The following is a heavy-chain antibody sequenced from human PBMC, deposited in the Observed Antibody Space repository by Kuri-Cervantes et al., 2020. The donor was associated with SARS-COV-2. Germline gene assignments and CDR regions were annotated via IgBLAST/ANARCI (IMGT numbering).Heavy chain of an antibody. J-gene: IGHJ6*02. CDR1: GYTFTSNG. Sequence: ASVQVSCKASGYTFTSNGISWVRQAPGQGLEWMGWISAYNGNTNYAQKPQGRDTMTTVTSTSTAYMELRSLKSDDTAVYYCANSPPEYSSSWYSNYDYGMDVWGQGTAVTVSS. CDR3: ANSPPEYSSSWYSNYDYGMDV. V-gene: IGHV1-18*04. D-gene: IGHD6-13*01. CDR2: ISAYNGNT.